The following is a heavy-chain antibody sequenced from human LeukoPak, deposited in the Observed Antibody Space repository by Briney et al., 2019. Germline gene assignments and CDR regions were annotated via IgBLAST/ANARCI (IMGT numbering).Heavy chain of an antibody. V-gene: IGHV3-48*03. CDR3: ASQDDYGSGSYSF. J-gene: IGHJ4*02. CDR2: ISSSGSTI. CDR1: GFTFSSYE. Sequence: GGSLGLSCAASGFTFSSYEMNWVRQAPGKGLEWVSYISSSGSTIYYADSVKGRFTISRDNAKDSLYLQMNSLRAEDTAVYYCASQDDYGSGSYSFWGQGTLVTVSS. D-gene: IGHD3-10*01.